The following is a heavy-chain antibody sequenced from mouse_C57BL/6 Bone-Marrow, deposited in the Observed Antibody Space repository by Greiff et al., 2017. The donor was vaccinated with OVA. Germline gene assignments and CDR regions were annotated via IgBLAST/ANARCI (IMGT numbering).Heavy chain of an antibody. V-gene: IGHV1-54*01. D-gene: IGHD3-3*01. CDR2: INPGSGGT. CDR3: ARPRDDYAMDY. Sequence: VQLQESGAELVRPGTSVKVSCKASGYAFTNYLIEWVKQRPGQGLEWIGVINPGSGGTNYNEKFKGKATLTADKSSSTAYMQLSSLTSEDSAVYFCARPRDDYAMDYWGQGTSVTVSS. CDR1: GYAFTNYL. J-gene: IGHJ4*01.